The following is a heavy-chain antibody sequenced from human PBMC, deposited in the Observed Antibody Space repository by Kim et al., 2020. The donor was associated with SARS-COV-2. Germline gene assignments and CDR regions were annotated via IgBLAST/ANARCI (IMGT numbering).Heavy chain of an antibody. CDR3: ARDAYYDNTGFYCLDS. Sequence: GGSLRLSCAASGFTFADYAMSWVRQAPGKGLEWVSGISWKGDGIYYADSVKGRFTISRDNAKNSLYLQMDSLRAEDTALYHCARDAYYDNTGFYCLDS. CDR2: ISWKGDGI. CDR1: GFTFADYA. D-gene: IGHD3-22*01. J-gene: IGHJ5*01. V-gene: IGHV3-20*01.